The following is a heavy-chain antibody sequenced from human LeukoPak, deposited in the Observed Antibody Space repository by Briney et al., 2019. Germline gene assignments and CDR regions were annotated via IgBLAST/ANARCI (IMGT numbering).Heavy chain of an antibody. V-gene: IGHV4-34*01. CDR1: GGSFSGYH. Sequence: SETLSLTCAVYGGSFSGYHWSWIRQPPGKGLEWIGEINHSGSTNYNPSLKSRVTISVDTSKNQFSLKLSSVTAADTAVYYCARGSHRRAWFDPWGQGTLVTVSS. J-gene: IGHJ5*02. CDR3: ARGSHRRAWFDP. CDR2: INHSGST.